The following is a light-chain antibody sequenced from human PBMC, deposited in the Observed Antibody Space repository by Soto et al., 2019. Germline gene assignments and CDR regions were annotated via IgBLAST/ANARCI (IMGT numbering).Light chain of an antibody. Sequence: DIQMTQSPSCLSASVGDRVTITCRARQGIRHDLGWYQQKPGKAPKRLIYTASSLQSRVPARFSGSGCGRKFPLSVSSLQREDFATDNCLQNNSYPVTFGQGTKVEIK. J-gene: IGKJ1*01. CDR3: LQNNSYPVT. V-gene: IGKV1-17*01. CDR2: TAS. CDR1: QGIRHD.